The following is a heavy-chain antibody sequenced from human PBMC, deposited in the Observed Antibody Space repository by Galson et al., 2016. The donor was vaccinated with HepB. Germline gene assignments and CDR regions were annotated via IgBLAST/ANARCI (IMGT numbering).Heavy chain of an antibody. J-gene: IGHJ2*01. CDR2: IKEDGGEK. Sequence: SLRLSCAASGFIFSNYWMTWGRQAPGKGLEWVANIKEDGGEKHYLDSVKGRFTISRDNDKKSLYLQMNSLRAEDTAVYYCARAYYDSSGSFRYWYFDLWGRGTLVTVSS. CDR1: GFIFSNYW. V-gene: IGHV3-7*03. D-gene: IGHD3-22*01. CDR3: ARAYYDSSGSFRYWYFDL.